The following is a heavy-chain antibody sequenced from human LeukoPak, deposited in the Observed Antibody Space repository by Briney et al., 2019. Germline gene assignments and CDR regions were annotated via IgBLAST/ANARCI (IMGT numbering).Heavy chain of an antibody. CDR1: GFTFSNYW. D-gene: IGHD4/OR15-4a*01. Sequence: GGSLRLSCAASGFTFSNYWMNWVRQAPGKGLEWVANIKHDGSEKYYVDSVKGRFSIPRDNAKNSLYLQMNSLRAEDTAVYYCARDDNGGYDYWGQGTLVTVSS. CDR3: ARDDNGGYDY. CDR2: IKHDGSEK. J-gene: IGHJ4*02. V-gene: IGHV3-7*01.